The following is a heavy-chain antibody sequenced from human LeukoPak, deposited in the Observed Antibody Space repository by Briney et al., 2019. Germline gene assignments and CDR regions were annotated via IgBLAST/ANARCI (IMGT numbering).Heavy chain of an antibody. Sequence: TGGSLRLSCAASGFTFSDYYMSWIRQAPGKGLEWVSYISGSSSYTIYADSVKGRFTISRDNAKNSLYLQMNSLRAEDTAVYYCARVTLCAESALDYWGQGTLVTVSS. CDR1: GFTFSDYY. V-gene: IGHV3-11*06. CDR2: ISGSSSYT. CDR3: ARVTLCAESALDY. J-gene: IGHJ4*02.